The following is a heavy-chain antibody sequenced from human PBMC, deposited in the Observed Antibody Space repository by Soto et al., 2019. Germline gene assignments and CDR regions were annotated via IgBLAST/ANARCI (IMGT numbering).Heavy chain of an antibody. Sequence: ASVKVSCKASGYTFTSYDINWVRQATGQGPEWMGWMNPNSGNTGYAQKFQGRVTMTRNTSISTAYMELSSVTAADTAVYYCARGDHYDFWSGYYLGRPFRRYGMDVWGQGTTVTVSS. CDR1: GYTFTSYD. J-gene: IGHJ6*02. V-gene: IGHV1-8*01. D-gene: IGHD3-3*01. CDR2: MNPNSGNT. CDR3: ARGDHYDFWSGYYLGRPFRRYGMDV.